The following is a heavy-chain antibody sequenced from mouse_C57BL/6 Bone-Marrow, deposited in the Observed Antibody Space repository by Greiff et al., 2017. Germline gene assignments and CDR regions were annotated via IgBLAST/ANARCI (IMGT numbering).Heavy chain of an antibody. Sequence: VQLQQPGAELVKPGASVKLSCKASGYTFTSYWMPWVKQRPGRGLEWIGRIDTNSGGTKNNEQFKSKATLTVDKPSSTAYMQLSSLTSRDSAVYYCARKTAQATSWFAYGGQGTLVTVSA. CDR3: ARKTAQATSWFAY. V-gene: IGHV1-72*01. J-gene: IGHJ3*01. CDR2: IDTNSGGT. CDR1: GYTFTSYW. D-gene: IGHD3-2*02.